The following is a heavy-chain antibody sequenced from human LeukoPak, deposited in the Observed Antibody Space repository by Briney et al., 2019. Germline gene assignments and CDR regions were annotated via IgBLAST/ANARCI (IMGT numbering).Heavy chain of an antibody. CDR2: IYNSGTT. V-gene: IGHV4-4*07. J-gene: IGHJ2*01. CDR1: GGSFCSYY. D-gene: IGHD1-26*01. CDR3: ARDRLGATGHWRIDV. Sequence: SETLSLTCTVPGGSFCSYYWTWIRQPAGKGLEWIGRIYNSGTTNYSPSLESRDTMSLDTSKNRFSLSLSSVTAADTAVYYCARDRLGATGHWRIDVWGRGTLVTVSS.